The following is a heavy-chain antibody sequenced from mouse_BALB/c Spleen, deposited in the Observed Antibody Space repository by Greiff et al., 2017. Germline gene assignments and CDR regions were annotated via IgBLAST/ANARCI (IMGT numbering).Heavy chain of an antibody. Sequence: VQLQQSGAELVRSGASVKLSCTASGFNIKDYYMHWVKQRPEQGLEWIGWIDPENGDTEYAPKFQGKATMTADTSSNTAYLQLSSLTSEDTAVYYYNAPIYDYDGDYFDYWGQGTTLTVSS. CDR2: IDPENGDT. D-gene: IGHD2-4*01. V-gene: IGHV14-4*02. CDR1: GFNIKDYY. J-gene: IGHJ2*01. CDR3: NAPIYDYDGDYFDY.